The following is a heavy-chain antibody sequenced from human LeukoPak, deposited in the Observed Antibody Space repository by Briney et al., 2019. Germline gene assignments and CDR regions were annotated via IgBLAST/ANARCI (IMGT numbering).Heavy chain of an antibody. Sequence: PSETLSLTCTVYGGSISSYYWSWIRQPAGKGLEWIGRIYTSGSTNYNPSLKSRVTISVDKSKNQFSLKLSSVTAADTAVYYCARVVVRGVINYYYYYMDVWGKGTTVTVSS. J-gene: IGHJ6*03. V-gene: IGHV4-4*07. CDR3: ARVVVRGVINYYYYYMDV. D-gene: IGHD3-10*01. CDR2: IYTSGST. CDR1: GGSISSYY.